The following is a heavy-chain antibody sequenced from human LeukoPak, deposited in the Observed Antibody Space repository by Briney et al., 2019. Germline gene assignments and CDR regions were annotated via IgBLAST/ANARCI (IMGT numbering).Heavy chain of an antibody. J-gene: IGHJ4*02. Sequence: NTSETLSLTCTVSGGSISSYYWGWIRQPPGKGLEWIGEINHSGSTYYNASLKSQVSISIDTSKNQFSLRLTSVTAADTAVYYCARQTGSGLFILPGGQGTLVTVSS. D-gene: IGHD3/OR15-3a*01. CDR2: INHSGST. V-gene: IGHV4-34*01. CDR1: GGSISSYY. CDR3: ARQTGSGLFILP.